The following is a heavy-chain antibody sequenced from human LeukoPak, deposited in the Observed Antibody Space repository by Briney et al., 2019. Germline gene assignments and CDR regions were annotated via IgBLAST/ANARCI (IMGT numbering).Heavy chain of an antibody. Sequence: GGSLRLSCAASGFTFSSYSMNWVRQAPGKGLEWVSSISSSSSYIYYADSAKGRFTISRDNAKNSLYLQMNSLRAEDTAVYYCARDHTLVVTAMFDYWGQGTLVTVSS. CDR2: ISSSSSYI. D-gene: IGHD2-21*02. V-gene: IGHV3-21*01. CDR1: GFTFSSYS. CDR3: ARDHTLVVTAMFDY. J-gene: IGHJ4*02.